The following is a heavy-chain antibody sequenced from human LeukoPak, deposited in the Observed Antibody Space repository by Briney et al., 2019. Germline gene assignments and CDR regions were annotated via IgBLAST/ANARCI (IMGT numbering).Heavy chain of an antibody. CDR2: INHSGST. CDR3: ARGDGITGTQGRLDY. J-gene: IGHJ4*02. Sequence: PSETLSLTCAVYGGSFSGCYWSWIRQPPGKGLEWIGEINHSGSTNYNPSLKSRVTISVDTSKNQFSLKLSSVTAADTAVYYCARGDGITGTQGRLDYWGQGTLVTVSS. CDR1: GGSFSGCY. V-gene: IGHV4-34*01. D-gene: IGHD1-20*01.